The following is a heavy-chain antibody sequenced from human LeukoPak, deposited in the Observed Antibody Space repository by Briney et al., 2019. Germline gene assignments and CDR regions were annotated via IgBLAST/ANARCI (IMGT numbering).Heavy chain of an antibody. CDR2: IRSKTYGGTA. J-gene: IGHJ4*02. CDR1: GFTFGDYA. V-gene: IGHV3-49*03. D-gene: IGHD3-10*01. CDR3: AREGGGYGSFDY. Sequence: PGGSLRLSCTASGFTFGDYAVSWFRQAPGKGLEWVGFIRSKTYGGTAEYAASVKGRLTISRDDSKNIAYLQMNSLKTDDTAVYYCAREGGGYGSFDYWGQGTLVTVSS.